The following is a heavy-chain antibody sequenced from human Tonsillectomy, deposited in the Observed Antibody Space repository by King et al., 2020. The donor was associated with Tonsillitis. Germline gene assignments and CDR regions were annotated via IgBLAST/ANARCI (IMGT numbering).Heavy chain of an antibody. D-gene: IGHD6-13*01. CDR2: IYWDDDK. J-gene: IGHJ5*01. V-gene: IGHV2-5*02. CDR3: AHLATTPRGSWLNWFDS. Sequence: TLQESGPTLVKPTQTLTLTCTFSGFSLSTSGVGVGWIRQPPGKALEWLALIYWDDDKRYSPSLKSRLTITKDTSKNQVVLTVTNMDSVDTATYYCAHLATTPRGSWLNWFDSWGQGTLVTVSS. CDR1: GFSLSTSGVG.